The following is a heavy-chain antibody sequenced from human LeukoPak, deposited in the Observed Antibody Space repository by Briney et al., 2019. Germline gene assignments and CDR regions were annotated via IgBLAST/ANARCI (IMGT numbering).Heavy chain of an antibody. CDR3: AKYRMVRGVLDY. Sequence: GGSLRLSCAASGFTFSSYGMHWVRQAPGKGLEWVAVISYDGSNKYYADSVKGRFTISRDNSKNTLYPQMNSLRAEDTAVYYCAKYRMVRGVLDYWGQGTLVTVSS. CDR2: ISYDGSNK. V-gene: IGHV3-30*18. J-gene: IGHJ4*02. CDR1: GFTFSSYG. D-gene: IGHD3-10*01.